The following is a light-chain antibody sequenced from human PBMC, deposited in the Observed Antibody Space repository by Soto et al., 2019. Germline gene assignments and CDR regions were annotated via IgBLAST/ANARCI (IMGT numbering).Light chain of an antibody. CDR3: QQVNSYPPWT. CDR1: QGISSY. CDR2: AAS. V-gene: IGKV1-9*01. J-gene: IGKJ1*01. Sequence: DIPLTQSPSFLSASVGDRVTITCRASQGISSYLAWYQQKPGKAPKLLIYAASTLQSGVPSRFSGGGSGTEFTLTISSLQPEDFATYYCQQVNSYPPWTFGQGTKVEIK.